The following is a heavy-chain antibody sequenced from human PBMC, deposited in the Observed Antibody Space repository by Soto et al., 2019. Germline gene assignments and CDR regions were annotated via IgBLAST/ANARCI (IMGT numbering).Heavy chain of an antibody. J-gene: IGHJ4*02. V-gene: IGHV4-59*01. Sequence: SETLSLTCTVSGGSISSYYWSWIRQPPGKGLEWIGYIYYSGSTNYNPSLKSRVTISVDTSKNQFSLKLSSVTAADTAVYYCARDGSGWYYFDYWGQGTLVTVSS. CDR1: GGSISSYY. CDR3: ARDGSGWYYFDY. D-gene: IGHD6-19*01. CDR2: IYYSGST.